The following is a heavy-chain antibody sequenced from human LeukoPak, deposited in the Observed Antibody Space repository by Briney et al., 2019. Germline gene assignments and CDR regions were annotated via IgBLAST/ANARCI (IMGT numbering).Heavy chain of an antibody. CDR2: INHSGST. Sequence: SSETLSLTCAVYGGSFSGYYWSWIRQPPGKGLEWIGEINHSGSTNYNPSLKSRVTISVDTSKNQFSLKLSSVTAADTAVYYCARTGVIAAAGYWFDPWGQGTLVTVSS. V-gene: IGHV4-34*01. J-gene: IGHJ5*02. CDR3: ARTGVIAAAGYWFDP. D-gene: IGHD6-13*01. CDR1: GGSFSGYY.